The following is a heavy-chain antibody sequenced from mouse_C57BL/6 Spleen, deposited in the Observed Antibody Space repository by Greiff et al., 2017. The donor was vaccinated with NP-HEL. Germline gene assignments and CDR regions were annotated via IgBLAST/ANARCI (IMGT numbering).Heavy chain of an antibody. V-gene: IGHV1-82*01. J-gene: IGHJ2*01. Sequence: QVQLQQSGPELVKPGASVKISCKASGYAFSSSWMNWVKQRPGKGLEWIGRIYPGDGDTNYNGKFKGKATLTADKSSSTAYMQLSSLTSEDSAVYFCARWIIYDGTYFDYWGQGTTLTVSS. CDR2: IYPGDGDT. CDR3: ARWIIYDGTYFDY. D-gene: IGHD2-3*01. CDR1: GYAFSSSW.